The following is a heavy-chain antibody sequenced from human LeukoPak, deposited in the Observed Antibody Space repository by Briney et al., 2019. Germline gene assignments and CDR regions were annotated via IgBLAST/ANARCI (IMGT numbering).Heavy chain of an antibody. CDR1: GGSISTDGYY. D-gene: IGHD2-15*01. J-gene: IGHJ4*02. CDR3: ARHSPSHSRIDY. CDR2: IYFSGST. V-gene: IGHV4-61*02. Sequence: SETLSLTCTVSGGSISTDGYYWSWIRLPAGKGLEWIGRIYFSGSTSYNPSLKSRVTISADTSKNQFSLKLSSVTAADTAVYYCARHSPSHSRIDYWGQGTLVTVSS.